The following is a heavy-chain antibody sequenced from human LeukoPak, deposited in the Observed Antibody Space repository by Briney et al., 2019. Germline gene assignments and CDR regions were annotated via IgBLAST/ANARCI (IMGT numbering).Heavy chain of an antibody. J-gene: IGHJ4*02. CDR1: GGSFSGYY. D-gene: IGHD3-22*01. V-gene: IGHV4-34*01. CDR2: INHSGST. Sequence: SETLSLTCAVYGGSFSGYYWSWIRQPPGKGLEWIGEINHSGSTNYNPSLKSRVTISVDTSKNQFSLKLSSVTAADTAVYYCARPRGHYYDSSGYYWDYWGQGTLVTVSS. CDR3: ARPRGHYYDSSGYYWDY.